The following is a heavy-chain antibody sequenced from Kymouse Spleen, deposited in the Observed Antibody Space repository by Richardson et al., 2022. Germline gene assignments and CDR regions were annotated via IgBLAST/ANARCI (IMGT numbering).Heavy chain of an antibody. CDR3: ARDRGITGTTRYYYYGMDV. Sequence: QVQLVQSGAEVKKPGASVKVSCKASGYTFTGYYMHWVRQAPGQGLEWMGWINPNSGGTNYAQKFQGWVTMTRDTSISTAYMELSRLRSDDTAVYYCARDRGITGTTRYYYYGMDVWGQGTTVTVSS. J-gene: IGHJ6*02. D-gene: IGHD1-7*01. CDR2: INPNSGGT. CDR1: GYTFTGYY. V-gene: IGHV1-2*04.